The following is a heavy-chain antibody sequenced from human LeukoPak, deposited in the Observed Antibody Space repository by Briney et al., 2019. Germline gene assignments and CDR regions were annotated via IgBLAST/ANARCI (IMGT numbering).Heavy chain of an antibody. CDR3: ARGFTTGIVGATTSRVSYDY. CDR1: GYTFTSYG. J-gene: IGHJ4*02. V-gene: IGHV1-18*01. Sequence: AAVKVSCKASGYTFTSYGISWVRQAPGQGLEGMGGISAYNGNTNYAQKLQGRVTMTTDTSTSTAYMELRSLRSDDTAVYYCARGFTTGIVGATTSRVSYDYWGQGTLVTVSS. D-gene: IGHD1-26*01. CDR2: ISAYNGNT.